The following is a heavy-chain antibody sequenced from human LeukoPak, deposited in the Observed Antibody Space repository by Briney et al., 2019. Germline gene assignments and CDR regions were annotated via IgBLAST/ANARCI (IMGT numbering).Heavy chain of an antibody. CDR1: GFTFSNAW. Sequence: GRSLRLSCAASGFTFSNAWMSWVRQAPGKGLEWVGRIKSKTDGGTTDYAAPVKGKFTISRDDSKNTLYLQMNSLKTEDTAVYYCTTSRDQEENVDIVATTPGNWFDPWGQGTLVTVSS. D-gene: IGHD5-12*01. CDR3: TTSRDQEENVDIVATTPGNWFDP. V-gene: IGHV3-15*01. J-gene: IGHJ5*02. CDR2: IKSKTDGGTT.